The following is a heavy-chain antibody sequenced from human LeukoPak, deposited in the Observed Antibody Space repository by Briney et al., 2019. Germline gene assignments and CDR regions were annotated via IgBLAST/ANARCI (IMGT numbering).Heavy chain of an antibody. CDR2: IYPGDSDT. J-gene: IGHJ3*02. V-gene: IGHV5-51*01. CDR1: GYSFTTYW. Sequence: GESLKISCKGSGYSFTTYWIGWVRQMPGKGLEWMGIIYPGDSDTRYSPSFQGQVTISADKSISTAYLRWSSLMASDTAMYYCARPAGSGGYFDAFDIWGQGTMVTVSS. D-gene: IGHD3-22*01. CDR3: ARPAGSGGYFDAFDI.